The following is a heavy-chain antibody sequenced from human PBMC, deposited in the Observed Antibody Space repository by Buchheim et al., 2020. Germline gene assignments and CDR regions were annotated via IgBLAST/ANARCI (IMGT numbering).Heavy chain of an antibody. J-gene: IGHJ4*02. CDR2: ISSGGTTI. V-gene: IGHV3-48*01. D-gene: IGHD6-19*01. CDR3: ARYALANDY. Sequence: EVQLLESGGALIQPGGSLRLSCAASGFTFSSLSMTWVRQAPGKGLEWLSYISSGGTTIYYADAVKGRFTISRDNDKNILYLALNSLTVEDTGIYFCARYALANDYWGQGT. CDR1: GFTFSSLS.